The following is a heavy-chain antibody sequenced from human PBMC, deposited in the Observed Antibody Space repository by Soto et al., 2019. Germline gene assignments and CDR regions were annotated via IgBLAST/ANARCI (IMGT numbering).Heavy chain of an antibody. CDR1: GGSVSSGSYY. CDR3: ASRLRWGRWEYFQH. Sequence: QVQLQESGPGLVKPSETLSLTCTVSGGSVSSGSYYWSWIRQPPGKGLEWIGYIYYSGSTNYNPSLKSRVTISVDTSKNQFSLKLSSVTAADTAVYYCASRLRWGRWEYFQHWGQGTLVTVSS. CDR2: IYYSGST. V-gene: IGHV4-61*01. J-gene: IGHJ1*01. D-gene: IGHD4-17*01.